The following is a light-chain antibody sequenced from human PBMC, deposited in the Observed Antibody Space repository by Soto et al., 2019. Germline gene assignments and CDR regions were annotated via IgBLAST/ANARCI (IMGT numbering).Light chain of an antibody. Sequence: EIVLTQSPGTLSLSPGERATLSCRASQSVRSSSLAWYQQKPGQAPRLLIYGASSRATGIPDRFSGSGSGTDFTLTISRLEPEDFSVYYCQQYGRSPPRPFGQGPKVDI. V-gene: IGKV3-20*01. J-gene: IGKJ1*01. CDR2: GAS. CDR1: QSVRSSS. CDR3: QQYGRSPPRP.